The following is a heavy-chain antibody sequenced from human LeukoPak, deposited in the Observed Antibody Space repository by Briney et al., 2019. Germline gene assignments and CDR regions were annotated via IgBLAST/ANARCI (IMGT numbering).Heavy chain of an antibody. CDR3: ARGENRSGSPRRAFDV. CDR1: GGSITSSY. Sequence: SETLSLTCTVSGGSITSSYWSWIRQPPGKRLEWIGYIYHSGSTNHNPSLNSRVTISVDTSKNQFSLRLNSVTAADTAVYYCARGENRSGSPRRAFDVWGQGTMVTVSS. CDR2: IYHSGST. D-gene: IGHD6-25*01. J-gene: IGHJ3*01. V-gene: IGHV4-59*01.